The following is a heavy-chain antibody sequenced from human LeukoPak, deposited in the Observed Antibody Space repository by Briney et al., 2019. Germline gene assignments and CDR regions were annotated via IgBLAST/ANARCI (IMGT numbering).Heavy chain of an antibody. CDR1: GDSISSYY. CDR3: ARLTRLSTSPDRYYLDY. J-gene: IGHJ4*02. D-gene: IGHD6-6*01. V-gene: IGHV4-4*09. CDR2: IYTSGGT. Sequence: SETLSLTCTVSGDSISSYYWSWIRQPPGKGLEWIGYIYTSGGTNYIPSLKGRVSISIDTSKNQFSLKLSSVTAADSAVYYCARLTRLSTSPDRYYLDYWGQGTLVTVSS.